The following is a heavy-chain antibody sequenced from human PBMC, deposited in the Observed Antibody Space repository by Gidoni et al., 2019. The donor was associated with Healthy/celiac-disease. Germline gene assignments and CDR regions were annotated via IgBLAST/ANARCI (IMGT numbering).Heavy chain of an antibody. CDR2: IKQDGSEK. CDR1: GFTFSSYW. J-gene: IGHJ4*02. D-gene: IGHD4-17*01. Sequence: EVQLVESGGGLVQPGGSLGLSCSASGFTFSSYWMGWVRQAPGKGLEWVANIKQDGSEKYYVDSVKGRFTISRDNAKNSLYLQMNSLRAEDTAVYYCARDGGRLRTPTGGFDYWGQGTLVTVSS. V-gene: IGHV3-7*01. CDR3: ARDGGRLRTPTGGFDY.